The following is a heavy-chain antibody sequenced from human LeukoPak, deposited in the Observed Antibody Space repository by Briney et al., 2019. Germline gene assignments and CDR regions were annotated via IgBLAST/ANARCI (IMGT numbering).Heavy chain of an antibody. Sequence: GASVKVSCKVSGYTLTELSMHWVRQAPGQGLEWMGGIIPIFGTANYAQKFQGRVTITADESTSTAYMELSSLRSEDTAVYYCARANCSGGSCFFQIPYYGMDVWGQGTTVTVSS. J-gene: IGHJ6*02. CDR2: IIPIFGTA. CDR1: GYTLTELS. CDR3: ARANCSGGSCFFQIPYYGMDV. V-gene: IGHV1-69*13. D-gene: IGHD2-15*01.